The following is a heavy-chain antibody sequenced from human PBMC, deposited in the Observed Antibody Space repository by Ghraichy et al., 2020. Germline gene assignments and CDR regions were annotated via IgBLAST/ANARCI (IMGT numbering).Heavy chain of an antibody. CDR3: ARGSYSSGWYTLPAY. J-gene: IGHJ4*02. Sequence: SETLSLTCTVSGGSVSSGSYYWSWIRQPPGKGLEWIGYIYYSGSTNYNPSLKSRVTISVDTSKNQFSLKLSSVTAADTAVYYCARGSYSSGWYTLPAYWGQGTLVTVSS. CDR2: IYYSGST. V-gene: IGHV4-61*01. CDR1: GGSVSSGSYY. D-gene: IGHD6-19*01.